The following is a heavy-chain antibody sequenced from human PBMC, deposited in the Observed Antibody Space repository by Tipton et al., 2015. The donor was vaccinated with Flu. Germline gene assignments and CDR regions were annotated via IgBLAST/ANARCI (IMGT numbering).Heavy chain of an antibody. D-gene: IGHD3-10*02. CDR3: ARLSYYDVDLKNFYFDY. CDR1: GYSISSGYY. V-gene: IGHV4-38-2*02. CDR2: IYHSGST. Sequence: TLSLTCTVSGYSISSGYYWGWIRQSPGKGLEWIGSIYHSGSTFYNPSLQSRVTISVDTSKSQFSLKLTSVTAADTAVYYCARLSYYDVDLKNFYFDYWGQGALVTVSS. J-gene: IGHJ4*02.